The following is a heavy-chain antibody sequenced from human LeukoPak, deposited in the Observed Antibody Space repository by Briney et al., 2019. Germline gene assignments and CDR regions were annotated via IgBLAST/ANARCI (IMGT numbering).Heavy chain of an antibody. Sequence: GGSLRLSCAASGFTFSSYAMHWVRQAPGKGLEWVAVISYDGSNKYYADSVKGRFTTSRDNSKNTLFLQMNSLRAEDTAIYHCAKYGPQDSGSSHFDYWGQGALVTVSS. V-gene: IGHV3-30-3*02. CDR3: AKYGPQDSGSSHFDY. CDR2: ISYDGSNK. J-gene: IGHJ4*02. D-gene: IGHD1-26*01. CDR1: GFTFSSYA.